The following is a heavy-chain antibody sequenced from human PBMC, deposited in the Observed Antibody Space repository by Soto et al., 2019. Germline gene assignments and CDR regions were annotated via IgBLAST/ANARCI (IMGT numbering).Heavy chain of an antibody. CDR1: GFTFNLYG. CDR2: IWYDGSNK. CDR3: ARDQVELRSGGFDI. V-gene: IGHV3-33*01. J-gene: IGHJ3*02. D-gene: IGHD1-7*01. Sequence: QVQLVESGGGVVQPGRSLRLSCAASGFTFNLYGMHWVRQAPGKGLEWVAVIWYDGSNKYYVDSVKGRFTISRDNSKNTLYLQMNSLRAEDTAVYYCARDQVELRSGGFDIWGQGTMVTVSS.